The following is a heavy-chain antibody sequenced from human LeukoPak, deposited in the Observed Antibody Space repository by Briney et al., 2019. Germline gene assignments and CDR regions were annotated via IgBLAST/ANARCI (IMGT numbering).Heavy chain of an antibody. J-gene: IGHJ6*02. Sequence: SQTLSLTCAISGDSVSSNSAAWNWIRQSPSRGLEWLGRTYYRSKWYNDYAVSVKSRITINPDTSKNQFSLQLNSVTPEDTAVYYCAREKIASFRSSWYGEGPLNYYGMDVWGQGTTVTVSS. CDR1: GDSVSSNSAA. D-gene: IGHD6-13*01. CDR2: TYYRSKWYN. CDR3: AREKIASFRSSWYGEGPLNYYGMDV. V-gene: IGHV6-1*01.